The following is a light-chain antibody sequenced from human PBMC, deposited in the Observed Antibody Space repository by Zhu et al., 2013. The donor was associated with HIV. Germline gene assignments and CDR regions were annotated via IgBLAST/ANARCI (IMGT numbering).Light chain of an antibody. J-gene: IGKJ2*01. Sequence: EIVLTQSPGTLSLSPGERATLSCRASQTVANNYLAWYQQRPGQAPRLLIYGASSRGTGIPDRFSGSGSGTDFTLTISRLEPEDFAVYFCQQRSNWPPYTFGQGTKLEIK. CDR2: GAS. V-gene: IGKV3D-20*02. CDR1: QTVANNY. CDR3: QQRSNWPPYT.